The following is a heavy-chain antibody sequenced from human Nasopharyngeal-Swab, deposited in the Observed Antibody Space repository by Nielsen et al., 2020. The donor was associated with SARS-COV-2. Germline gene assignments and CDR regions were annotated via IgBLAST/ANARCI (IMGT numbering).Heavy chain of an antibody. Sequence: SETLSLTCTVSGGSISSSSYYWGWIRQPPGKGLEWIGSIYYSGSTYYNPSLNSRVTISVDTSKNQFSLKLSSVTAADTAVYYCARQIWLRFSWFDPWGQGTLVTVSS. J-gene: IGHJ5*02. CDR1: GGSISSSSYY. D-gene: IGHD5-12*01. V-gene: IGHV4-39*01. CDR2: IYYSGST. CDR3: ARQIWLRFSWFDP.